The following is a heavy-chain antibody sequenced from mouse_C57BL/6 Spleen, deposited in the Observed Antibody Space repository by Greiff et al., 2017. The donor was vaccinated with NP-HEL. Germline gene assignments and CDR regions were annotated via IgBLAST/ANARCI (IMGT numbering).Heavy chain of an antibody. CDR1: GYTFTSYW. Sequence: QVQLQQPGAELVKPGASVKLSCKASGYTFTSYWMHWVKQRPGQGLEWIGMIHPNSGSTNYNEKFKSKATLTVDKSSSTAYMQLSSLTSEDSAVYYCARDRITTVVAGGYFDVWGTGTTVTVSS. D-gene: IGHD1-1*01. CDR2: IHPNSGST. V-gene: IGHV1-64*01. J-gene: IGHJ1*03. CDR3: ARDRITTVVAGGYFDV.